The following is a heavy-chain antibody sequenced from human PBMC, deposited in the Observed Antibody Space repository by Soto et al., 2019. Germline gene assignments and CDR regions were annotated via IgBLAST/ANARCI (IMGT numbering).Heavy chain of an antibody. J-gene: IGHJ4*02. V-gene: IGHV4-59*01. Sequence: QVQLQESGPGLVKPSETLSLTCTVSGGSISSYYWSWIRQPPGKGLEWIGYIYYSGSTNYNPSLKSRVTISVDTSKNQFSLKLSSVTAADTAVYYCAREQDSYGKYHFDYWGQGTMVTVSS. CDR1: GGSISSYY. CDR3: AREQDSYGKYHFDY. D-gene: IGHD5-18*01. CDR2: IYYSGST.